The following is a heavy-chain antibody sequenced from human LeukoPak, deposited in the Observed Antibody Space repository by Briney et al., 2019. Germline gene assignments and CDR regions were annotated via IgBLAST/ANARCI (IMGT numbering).Heavy chain of an antibody. Sequence: SETLSLTCAVYGGSFSGYYWSWIRQPPGKGLEWIGEINHSGSTNYNPSLKSRVTISVDTSKNQFSLKLSSVTAADTAVYYCARGHVLLWFGELDYWGQGTLVTVSS. D-gene: IGHD3-10*01. CDR1: GGSFSGYY. CDR2: INHSGST. V-gene: IGHV4-34*01. J-gene: IGHJ4*02. CDR3: ARGHVLLWFGELDY.